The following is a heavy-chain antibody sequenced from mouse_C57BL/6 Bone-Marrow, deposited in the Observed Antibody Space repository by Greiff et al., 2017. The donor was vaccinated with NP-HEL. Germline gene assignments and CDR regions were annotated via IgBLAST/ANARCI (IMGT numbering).Heavy chain of an antibody. J-gene: IGHJ3*01. CDR3: ARPLTTVEGGLAY. CDR2: IYPRSGNT. D-gene: IGHD1-1*01. V-gene: IGHV1-81*01. Sequence: QVQLQQSGAELARPGASVKLSCKASGYTFTSYGISWVKQRTGQGLEWIGEIYPRSGNTYYNEKFKGKATLTADKSSSTAYMELRSLTSEDSAVYFCARPLTTVEGGLAYWGQGTLVTVSA. CDR1: GYTFTSYG.